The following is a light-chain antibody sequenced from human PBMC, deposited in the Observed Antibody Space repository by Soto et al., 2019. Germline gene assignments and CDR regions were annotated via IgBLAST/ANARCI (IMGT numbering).Light chain of an antibody. CDR1: QSVGSY. CDR3: QQRSSWPRT. V-gene: IGKV3-11*01. J-gene: IGKJ1*01. CDR2: DAS. Sequence: EIVLTQSPATLSLSPGDRATLSCRASQSVGSYLAWFQQKPGQAPRLLIFDASNRAAGIPARFSGSGSGTEFTLTISSLEPEDFVVYYCQQRSSWPRTFGQGTKVDIK.